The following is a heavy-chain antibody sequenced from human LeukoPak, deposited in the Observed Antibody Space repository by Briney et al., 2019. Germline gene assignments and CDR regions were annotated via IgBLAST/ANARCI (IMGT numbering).Heavy chain of an antibody. Sequence: PGGSERLSCAASGFTFSLYWMTWVRQSPGKGLEWVADINPDGSQKYSVDSVKGRFTISRDNAKNSLFLQMNSLRAEDTAVYYCVRQMIRFWFDPWGQGTQVTVSS. V-gene: IGHV3-7*01. CDR3: VRQMIRFWFDP. CDR2: INPDGSQK. J-gene: IGHJ5*02. CDR1: GFTFSLYW. D-gene: IGHD3-16*01.